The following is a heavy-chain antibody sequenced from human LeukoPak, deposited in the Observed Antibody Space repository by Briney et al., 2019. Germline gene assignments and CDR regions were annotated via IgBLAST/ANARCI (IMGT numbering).Heavy chain of an antibody. V-gene: IGHV4-4*07. CDR1: GVAISSYH. D-gene: IGHD3-10*01. Sequence: SETLSLTCTVSGVAISSYHWSWVRQPAGKGLEYIGRIYSSGSTNYNPSLQSRITMSVDPSKKQFSLTVSSVTAADTGVYYCAREAGVKRRFGSGYYYFYMDVGGKGTTVTLP. CDR2: IYSSGST. J-gene: IGHJ6*03. CDR3: AREAGVKRRFGSGYYYFYMDV.